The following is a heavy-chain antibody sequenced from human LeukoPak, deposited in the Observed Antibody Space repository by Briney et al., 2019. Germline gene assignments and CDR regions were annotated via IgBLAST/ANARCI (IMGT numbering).Heavy chain of an antibody. D-gene: IGHD5-12*01. CDR3: AKAHSGYDLLMEDYYYYMDV. CDR2: ISGSGGST. Sequence: PGGSLRLSCEASGLSFSDYTMHWVRQAPGKGLEWVSAISGSGGSTYYADSVKGRFSISRDNSKNTLYLQMNSLRAEDTAVYYCAKAHSGYDLLMEDYYYYMDVWGKGTTVTISS. CDR1: GLSFSDYT. J-gene: IGHJ6*03. V-gene: IGHV3-23*01.